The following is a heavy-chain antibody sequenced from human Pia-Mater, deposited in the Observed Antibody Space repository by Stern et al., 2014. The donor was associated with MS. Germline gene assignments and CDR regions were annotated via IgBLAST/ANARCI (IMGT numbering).Heavy chain of an antibody. Sequence: QVQLVESGAEVKKPGASVKGSCKTSGYIFTGYHIHWVRQAPGQGLEWMAWINTNTGGTKYAQKFQGRVTRSRDTSISTAYVELSSLTSDDTAVYYCARDQRGITIFGVVTDYYYLGMDVWGQGTTVTVSS. CDR2: INTNTGGT. J-gene: IGHJ6*02. CDR1: GYIFTGYH. CDR3: ARDQRGITIFGVVTDYYYLGMDV. V-gene: IGHV1-2*02. D-gene: IGHD3-3*01.